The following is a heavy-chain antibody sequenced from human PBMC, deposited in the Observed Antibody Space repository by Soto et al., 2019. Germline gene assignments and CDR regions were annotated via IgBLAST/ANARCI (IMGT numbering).Heavy chain of an antibody. V-gene: IGHV4-4*02. J-gene: IGHJ6*02. CDR2: IYHSGST. CDR1: GGSISSSNW. CDR3: ARNLQWFGELSYYYYGMAV. Sequence: SETLSLTCAVSGGSISSSNWWSWVRQPPGKGLEWIGEIYHSGSTNYNPSLKSRVTISVDKSKNQFSLKLSSVTAADTAVYYCARNLQWFGELSYYYYGMAVWGQGTTVTVSS. D-gene: IGHD3-10*01.